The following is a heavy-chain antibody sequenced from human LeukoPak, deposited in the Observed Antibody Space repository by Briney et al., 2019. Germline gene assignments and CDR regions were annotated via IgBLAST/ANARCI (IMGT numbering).Heavy chain of an antibody. J-gene: IGHJ4*02. D-gene: IGHD3-10*01. Sequence: GGSLRLSCAASGFTLSSYNMNWVRQAPGKGLEWISYISGTSSTMRYADSVRGRFTISRDNARNSLYLEMHSLRAEDTAVYYCAKDRGDTSYFDYWGQGTLVTVSS. CDR3: AKDRGDTSYFDY. V-gene: IGHV3-48*04. CDR1: GFTLSSYN. CDR2: ISGTSSTM.